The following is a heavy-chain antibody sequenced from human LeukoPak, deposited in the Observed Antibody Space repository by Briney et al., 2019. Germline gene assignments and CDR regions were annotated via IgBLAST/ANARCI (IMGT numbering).Heavy chain of an antibody. CDR1: GFTFRDYS. CDR2: IARDDFT. Sequence: PGGSLRLSCVASGFTFRDYSMAWVRQVPGGGLEWVSAIARDDFTGYPDPLKGRFAISRDNSRNTLYLQMNSLRAEDTAVYYCVKERDRGTDVADDFDLWGQGTLVTVSS. V-gene: IGHV3-23*01. D-gene: IGHD6-19*01. J-gene: IGHJ4*02. CDR3: VKERDRGTDVADDFDL.